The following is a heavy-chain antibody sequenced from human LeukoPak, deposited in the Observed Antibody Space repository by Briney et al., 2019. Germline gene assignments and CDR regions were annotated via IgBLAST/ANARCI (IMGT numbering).Heavy chain of an antibody. CDR3: ARHCLTWNYPSHFNY. CDR1: GASISSYY. CDR2: IYASGST. Sequence: SETLSLTCTVSGASISSYYWSWIRQPAGKGLEWIGRIYASGSTNYNPSLKSRITMSIDTSKNQISLKLSSVTAADTAVYYCARHCLTWNYPSHFNYWGQGTLVTVSS. J-gene: IGHJ4*02. D-gene: IGHD1-7*01. V-gene: IGHV4-4*07.